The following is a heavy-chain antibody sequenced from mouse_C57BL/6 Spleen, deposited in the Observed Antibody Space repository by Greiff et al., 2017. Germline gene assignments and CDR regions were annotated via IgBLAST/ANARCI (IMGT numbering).Heavy chain of an antibody. V-gene: IGHV5-4*01. CDR2: ISDGGSYT. J-gene: IGHJ1*03. CDR3: ARDHYGSSYDWYFDV. Sequence: EVQGVESGGGLVKPGGSLKLSCAASGFTFSSYAMSWVRQTPEKRLEWVATISDGGSYTYYPDNVKGRFTISRDNAKNNLYLQMSHLKSEDTAMYYCARDHYGSSYDWYFDVWGTGTTVTVSS. D-gene: IGHD1-1*01. CDR1: GFTFSSYA.